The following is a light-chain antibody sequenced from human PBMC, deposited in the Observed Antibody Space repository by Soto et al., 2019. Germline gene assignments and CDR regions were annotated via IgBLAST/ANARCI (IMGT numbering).Light chain of an antibody. Sequence: EIVMTQSPATLSVSPGERATLSCRASQSVSNKLAWYQQKPGQAPRLLIYGASTRATGIPAKFSGSGSGTEFTLTISSLQSEDFAVYYCQKYNNWPPAFGQGTKLEIK. CDR1: QSVSNK. CDR2: GAS. V-gene: IGKV3-15*01. CDR3: QKYNNWPPA. J-gene: IGKJ2*01.